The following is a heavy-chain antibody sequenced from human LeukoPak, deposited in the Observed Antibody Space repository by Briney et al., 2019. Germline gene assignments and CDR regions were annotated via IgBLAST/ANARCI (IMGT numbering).Heavy chain of an antibody. Sequence: SETLSLTCTVSNGSINTYYWSWVRQSAGKGLEWIGRIHSSGSTNSNPSLKSRLTISVNTSKNQFSLKLRSVTAADTAVYYCARDRDSSGWYLNWFDPWGQGTLVTVSS. CDR3: ARDRDSSGWYLNWFDP. CDR1: NGSINTYY. J-gene: IGHJ5*02. D-gene: IGHD6-19*01. V-gene: IGHV4-4*07. CDR2: IHSSGST.